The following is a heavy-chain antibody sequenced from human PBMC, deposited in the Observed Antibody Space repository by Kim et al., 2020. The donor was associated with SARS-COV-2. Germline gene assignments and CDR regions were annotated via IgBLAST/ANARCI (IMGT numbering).Heavy chain of an antibody. V-gene: IGHV3-30-3*01. CDR3: ARGRRQHKYNWFDP. CDR1: GFTFSSYA. J-gene: IGHJ5*02. Sequence: GGSLRLSCAASGFTFSSYAMHWVRQAPGKGLEWVADISYDGSTKYYADSVKGRFTISRDNSKNTLYLQMNSLRAEDTAVYYCARGRRQHKYNWFDPWGQGTLVTVSS. CDR2: ISYDGSTK. D-gene: IGHD2-21*01.